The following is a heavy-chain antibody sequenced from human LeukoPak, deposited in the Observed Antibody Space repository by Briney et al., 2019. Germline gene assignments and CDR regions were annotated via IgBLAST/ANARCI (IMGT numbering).Heavy chain of an antibody. Sequence: GASVKVSCKASGYSFSTYAMHWVRQAPGQRLEWMGWISGGNGNTKYSVKFQGRVTITRDTSANTAYMDLSSLRSEDTAVYYCARSTAYYYDSSGYWPLDYWGQGTLVTVSS. J-gene: IGHJ4*02. CDR2: ISGGNGNT. CDR3: ARSTAYYYDSSGYWPLDY. V-gene: IGHV1-3*01. CDR1: GYSFSTYA. D-gene: IGHD3-22*01.